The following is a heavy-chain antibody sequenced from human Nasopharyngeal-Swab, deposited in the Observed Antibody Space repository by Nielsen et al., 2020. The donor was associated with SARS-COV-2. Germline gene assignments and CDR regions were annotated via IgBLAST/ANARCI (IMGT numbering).Heavy chain of an antibody. CDR2: ISSSSSYI. V-gene: IGHV3-21*01. CDR1: GFTFNNYN. D-gene: IGHD3-3*01. Sequence: GGSLRLFCAASGFTFNNYNFNWVRQAPGKGLEWVSSISSSSSYIYYADSVKGRFTISRDNAKNSLYLQMNSLRAEDTAVYYCARDGLDYDFWSAYFMDVWGQGTTVNVSS. CDR3: ARDGLDYDFWSAYFMDV. J-gene: IGHJ6*02.